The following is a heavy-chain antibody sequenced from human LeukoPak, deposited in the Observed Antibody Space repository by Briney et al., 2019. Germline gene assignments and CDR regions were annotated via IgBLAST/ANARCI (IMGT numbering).Heavy chain of an antibody. J-gene: IGHJ4*02. Sequence: GGSLRLSCAASGFSFSSYSMNWVRQAPGKGLEWVSYISSSRNTIYYADSVKDRFTISRDNAKNSLYLQMNSLRDEDTAVYYCAREYSSSSGSVSDYWGQGTLVTVSS. D-gene: IGHD6-6*01. CDR2: ISSSRNTI. CDR3: AREYSSSSGSVSDY. CDR1: GFSFSSYS. V-gene: IGHV3-48*02.